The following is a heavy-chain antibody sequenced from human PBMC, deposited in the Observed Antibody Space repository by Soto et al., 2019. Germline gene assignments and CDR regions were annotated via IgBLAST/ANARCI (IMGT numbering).Heavy chain of an antibody. CDR3: ARLDADDHIDY. CDR2: IYYSGST. D-gene: IGHD1-1*01. Sequence: SXTLSLACTVSGGSISSYYWSWIRQPPGKGLEWIGYIYYSGSTNYNPSLKSRVTISVDTSKNQFSLKLSSVTAADTAVYYCARLDADDHIDYWGQGTLVTVSS. J-gene: IGHJ4*02. CDR1: GGSISSYY. V-gene: IGHV4-59*08.